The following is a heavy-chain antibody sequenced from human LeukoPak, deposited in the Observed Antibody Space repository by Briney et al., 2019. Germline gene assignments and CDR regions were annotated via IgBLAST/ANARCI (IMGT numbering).Heavy chain of an antibody. Sequence: ASVKVSCKASGYTFTSYGISWVRQAPGQGLEWMGGIIPIFGTANYAQKSQGRVTITADESTSTAYMELSSLRSEDTAVYYCARVWYSSGWYYDWYFDLWGRGTLVTVSS. CDR2: IIPIFGTA. D-gene: IGHD6-19*01. CDR3: ARVWYSSGWYYDWYFDL. J-gene: IGHJ2*01. CDR1: GYTFTSYG. V-gene: IGHV1-69*13.